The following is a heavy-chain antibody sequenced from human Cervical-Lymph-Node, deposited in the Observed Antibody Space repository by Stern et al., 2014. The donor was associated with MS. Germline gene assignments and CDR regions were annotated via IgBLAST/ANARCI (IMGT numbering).Heavy chain of an antibody. Sequence: QVQLQESGPGLVKPSETLSLTCTVSGGSISSYYWSWIRQPPGKGLEWIGYISYSGSTNYNPSLKSRVTISVDTSKNQFSLKLSSVTAADTAVYYCARGLSGWSYNWFDPWGQGTLVTVSS. CDR1: GGSISSYY. J-gene: IGHJ5*02. CDR3: ARGLSGWSYNWFDP. CDR2: ISYSGST. V-gene: IGHV4-59*01. D-gene: IGHD6-19*01.